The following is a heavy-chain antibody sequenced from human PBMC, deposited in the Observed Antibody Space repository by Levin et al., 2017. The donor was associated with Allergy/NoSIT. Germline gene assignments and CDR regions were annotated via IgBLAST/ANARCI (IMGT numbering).Heavy chain of an antibody. CDR2: ISYDGSNK. V-gene: IGHV3-30*18. J-gene: IGHJ4*02. CDR3: AKDPGQNREYYDFWSGYPDY. Sequence: SCAASGFTFSSYGMHWVRQAPGKGLEWVAVISYDGSNKYYADSVKGRFTISRDNSKNTLYLQMNSLRAEDTAVYYCAKDPGQNREYYDFWSGYPDYWGQGTLVTVSS. D-gene: IGHD3-3*01. CDR1: GFTFSSYG.